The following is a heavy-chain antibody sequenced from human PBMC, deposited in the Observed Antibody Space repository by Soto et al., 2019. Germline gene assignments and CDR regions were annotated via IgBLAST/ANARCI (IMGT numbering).Heavy chain of an antibody. V-gene: IGHV5-10-1*01. CDR2: IDPSDSYT. Sequence: GESLKISCKGSGYSLTSYWISWVRQMPGKGLEWMGRIDPSDSYTNYSPSFQGHVTISADKSISTAYLQWSSLKASDTAMYYCARRRYYYDSSGYLPEADYWGQGTLVTVSS. CDR3: ARRRYYYDSSGYLPEADY. J-gene: IGHJ4*02. D-gene: IGHD3-22*01. CDR1: GYSLTSYW.